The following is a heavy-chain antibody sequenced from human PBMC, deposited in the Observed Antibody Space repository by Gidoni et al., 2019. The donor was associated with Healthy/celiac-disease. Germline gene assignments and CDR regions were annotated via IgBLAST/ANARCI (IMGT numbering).Heavy chain of an antibody. Sequence: QVQLQQWGAGLLKPSETLSLTSAVYGGSFSGYYWSWIRQPPGKGLEWIGEINHSGSTNYNPSLKSRVTISVDTSKNQFSLKLSSVTAADTAVYYCARGRVVVVPAARETHNWFDPWGQGTLVTVSS. D-gene: IGHD2-2*01. CDR3: ARGRVVVVPAARETHNWFDP. CDR2: INHSGST. CDR1: GGSFSGYY. V-gene: IGHV4-34*01. J-gene: IGHJ5*02.